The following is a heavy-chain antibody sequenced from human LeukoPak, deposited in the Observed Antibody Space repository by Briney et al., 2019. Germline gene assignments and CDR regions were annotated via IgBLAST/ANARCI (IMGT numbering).Heavy chain of an antibody. J-gene: IGHJ3*02. D-gene: IGHD2-2*01. CDR1: AFTFSSHS. Sequence: PGGSLRLSCAASAFTFSSHSMNWVRQAPGKGLEWVSSISRSGGSIYYADSLKGRFTISRDNAKNSLYLQMSSLRAEDTAVYFCARSLKVSAALDVFDIWGQGTMVTVSS. CDR2: ISRSGGSI. CDR3: ARSLKVSAALDVFDI. V-gene: IGHV3-21*01.